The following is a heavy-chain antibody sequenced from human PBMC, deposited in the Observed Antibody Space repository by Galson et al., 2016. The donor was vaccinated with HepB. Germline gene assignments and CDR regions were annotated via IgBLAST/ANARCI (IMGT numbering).Heavy chain of an antibody. CDR3: ARFERRVAGPD. J-gene: IGHJ4*02. V-gene: IGHV3-7*03. CDR2: IKEDGSEK. Sequence: SLRLSCAASGFTFSSYWMSWVRQAPGKGLEWVANIKEDGSEKYYVDSVKGRFTISRDNVKNSLYLQMNSRRAEDTAVYYCARFERRVAGPDWGQGTLVTVSS. D-gene: IGHD6-19*01. CDR1: GFTFSSYW.